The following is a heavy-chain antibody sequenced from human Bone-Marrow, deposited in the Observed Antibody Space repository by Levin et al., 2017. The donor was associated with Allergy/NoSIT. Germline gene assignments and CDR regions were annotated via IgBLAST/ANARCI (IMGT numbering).Heavy chain of an antibody. V-gene: IGHV1-2*02. CDR3: ARGGSRLSA. D-gene: IGHD2-15*01. Sequence: ASVKVSCKTSGFTFTDYYLHWVRQAPGQGLEWMGWINPNTGVTNYAQRFQGRVTMTRDTSINTAYMELTCLKSDDTAVIYCARGGSRLSAWGQGTLVTVAS. CDR2: INPNTGVT. J-gene: IGHJ5*02. CDR1: GFTFTDYY.